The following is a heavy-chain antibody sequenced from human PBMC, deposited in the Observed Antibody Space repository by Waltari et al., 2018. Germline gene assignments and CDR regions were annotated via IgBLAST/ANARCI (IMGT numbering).Heavy chain of an antibody. CDR2: INPNSGGT. V-gene: IGHV1-2*06. Sequence: QVQLVQSGAEVKKPGASVKVSCKASGYTFTGYYMHWVRQAPGQGLEWMGRINPNSGGTNYAQKFQGMVTMTRDTSISTVYMELSRLRSDDTAVYYCARGLVYAMTWFDPWGQGTLVTVSS. J-gene: IGHJ5*02. CDR1: GYTFTGYY. D-gene: IGHD2-8*01. CDR3: ARGLVYAMTWFDP.